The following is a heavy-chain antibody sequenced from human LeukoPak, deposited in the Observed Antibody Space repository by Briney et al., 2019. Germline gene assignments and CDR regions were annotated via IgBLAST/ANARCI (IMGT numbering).Heavy chain of an antibody. V-gene: IGHV4-34*01. Sequence: SETLSLTCAVYGGSFSGNSWSWIRQPPGKGLEWIGKINHSGSTNYNPSLKSRVTISVDTSKNHVSLKLRSVTAADTAVYYCARGRGHWGQGTLVTVSS. CDR3: ARGRGH. CDR2: INHSGST. J-gene: IGHJ4*02. CDR1: GGSFSGNS.